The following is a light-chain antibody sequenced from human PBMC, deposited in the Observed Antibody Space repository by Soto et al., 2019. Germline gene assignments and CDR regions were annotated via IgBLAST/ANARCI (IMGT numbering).Light chain of an antibody. CDR3: QQYNCYSWT. V-gene: IGKV1-5*03. CDR2: KAS. J-gene: IGKJ1*01. Sequence: QITQPPSTLSGSVRDRVTITCRASQTVSSWLAWYQKKPGKAPKPLIYKASSLESGVPSRFSESGSGTVGTINISILQADDGVTYYDQQYNCYSWTFGQGTKVDIK. CDR1: QTVSSW.